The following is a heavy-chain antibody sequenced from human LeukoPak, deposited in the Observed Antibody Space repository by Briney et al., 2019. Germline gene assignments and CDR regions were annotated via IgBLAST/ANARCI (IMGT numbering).Heavy chain of an antibody. Sequence: PGGSLRPSCAASGFTFSIYAMSWVRQAPGKGLQWVSSITSRGESTWYVDSVKGRFTITRDNSENTLYLQMHSLRAEDTAVYYCARDRPNYYGSDGHYYRRDGDYWGRGTLVSVSS. CDR1: GFTFSIYA. CDR2: ITSRGEST. J-gene: IGHJ4*02. V-gene: IGHV3-23*01. D-gene: IGHD3-22*01. CDR3: ARDRPNYYGSDGHYYRRDGDY.